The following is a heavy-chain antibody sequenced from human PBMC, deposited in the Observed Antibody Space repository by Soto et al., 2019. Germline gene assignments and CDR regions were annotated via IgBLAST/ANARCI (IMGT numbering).Heavy chain of an antibody. Sequence: QVQLVQSGAEVKKPGASVKVSCKASGYTFTSYGISWVRQAPAQGLEWMGWISAYNGNTNYAQKLQGRVTMTTDTSTSTAYMELRSLRSDDTAVYYCARWGNYYGSGSYYNYYFDYWGQGTLVTVSS. D-gene: IGHD3-10*01. CDR2: ISAYNGNT. J-gene: IGHJ4*02. CDR1: GYTFTSYG. V-gene: IGHV1-18*04. CDR3: ARWGNYYGSGSYYNYYFDY.